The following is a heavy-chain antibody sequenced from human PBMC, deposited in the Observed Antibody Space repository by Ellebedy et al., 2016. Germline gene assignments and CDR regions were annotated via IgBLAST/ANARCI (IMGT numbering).Heavy chain of an antibody. D-gene: IGHD3-16*01. CDR1: GFTVSSNY. CDR2: IYSGGST. CDR3: ARLNYGN. Sequence: GESLKTSCAASGFTVSSNYMSWVRQAPGKGLEWVSVIYSGGSTYYADSVKGRFTISRDNSKNTLYLQMNSLRAEDTAVYYCARLNYGNWGQGTLVTVSS. V-gene: IGHV3-53*01. J-gene: IGHJ4*02.